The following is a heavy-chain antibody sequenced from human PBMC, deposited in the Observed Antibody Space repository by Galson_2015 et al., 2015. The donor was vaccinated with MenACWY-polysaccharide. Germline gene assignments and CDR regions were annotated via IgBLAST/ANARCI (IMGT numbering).Heavy chain of an antibody. CDR1: GFTFSSYA. V-gene: IGHV3-23*01. CDR3: AKDSSDFWSVAGRFDH. J-gene: IGHJ5*02. CDR2: IRSSGTNT. Sequence: SLRLSCAASGFTFSSYAMSWVRQAPGKGLEWVSAIRSSGTNTYYADSVKGRFTISRDNSKNTPYLQMNSLRDEDTAVYYCAKDSSDFWSVAGRFDHWGQGTLVTVSS. D-gene: IGHD3-3*01.